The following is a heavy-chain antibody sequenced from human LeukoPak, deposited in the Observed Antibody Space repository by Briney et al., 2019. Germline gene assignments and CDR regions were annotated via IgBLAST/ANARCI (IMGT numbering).Heavy chain of an antibody. CDR1: GGTFSSYA. J-gene: IGHJ4*02. CDR2: IIPIFGTA. V-gene: IGHV1-69*13. Sequence: ASVKVSCKASGGTFSSYAISWVRQAPGQGLEWMGGIIPIFGTANYAQKFQGRVTITADESTSTAYVELSSLRSEDTAVYYCARVGGVATANFDYWGQGTLVTVSS. CDR3: ARVGGVATANFDY. D-gene: IGHD5-12*01.